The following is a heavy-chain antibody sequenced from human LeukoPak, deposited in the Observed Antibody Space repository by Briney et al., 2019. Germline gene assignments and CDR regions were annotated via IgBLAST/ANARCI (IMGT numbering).Heavy chain of an antibody. D-gene: IGHD6-19*01. J-gene: IGHJ5*02. V-gene: IGHV4-39*07. CDR2: IYYNGST. Sequence: SETLSLTCTVSGGSISSSNYYWGWIRQPPGKGLEWIGSIYYNGSTNYNPSLKSRVTISVDTSKNQFSLKLSSVTAADTAVYYCARALIGTSGWYTNWFDPWGQGTLVTVSS. CDR3: ARALIGTSGWYTNWFDP. CDR1: GGSISSSNYY.